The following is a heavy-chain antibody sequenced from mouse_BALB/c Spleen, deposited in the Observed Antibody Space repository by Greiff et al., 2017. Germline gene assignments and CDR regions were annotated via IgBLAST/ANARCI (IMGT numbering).Heavy chain of an antibody. Sequence: EVMLVESGGGLVKPGGSLKLSCAASGFAFSSYDMSWVRQTPEKRLEWVAYISSGGGSTYYPDTVKGRFTISRDNAKNTLYLQMSSLKSEDTAMYYCARRDYGSSSWYFDVWGAGTTVTVSS. J-gene: IGHJ1*01. CDR3: ARRDYGSSSWYFDV. D-gene: IGHD1-1*01. CDR2: ISSGGGST. V-gene: IGHV5-12-1*01. CDR1: GFAFSSYD.